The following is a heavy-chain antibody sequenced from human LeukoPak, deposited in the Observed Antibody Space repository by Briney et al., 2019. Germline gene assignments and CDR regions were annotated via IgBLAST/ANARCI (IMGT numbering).Heavy chain of an antibody. CDR1: GFTFSSYS. CDR3: ARLGGSSWYPRYYYYYMDV. J-gene: IGHJ6*03. CDR2: ISSSSYI. D-gene: IGHD6-13*01. V-gene: IGHV3-21*04. Sequence: GGSLRLSCAASGFTFSSYSMNWFRQAPGKGLEWVSSISSSSYIYYADSVKGRFTISRDNAKNSLYLQMNSLRAEDTAVYYCARLGGSSWYPRYYYYYMDVWGKGTTVTVSS.